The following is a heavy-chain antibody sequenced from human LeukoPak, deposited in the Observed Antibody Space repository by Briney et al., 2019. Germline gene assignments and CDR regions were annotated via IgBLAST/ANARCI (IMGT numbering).Heavy chain of an antibody. V-gene: IGHV4-31*03. CDR2: IYYSGST. CDR3: ARAPVLLWFGEFGYFDL. J-gene: IGHJ2*01. Sequence: PSETLSLTCTVSGGSISSGGYYWSWIRQHPGKGLEWIGYIYYSGSTYYNPSLKGRVTISVDTSKNQFSLKLSSVTAADTAVYYCARAPVLLWFGEFGYFDLWGRGTLVTVSS. D-gene: IGHD3-10*01. CDR1: GGSISSGGYY.